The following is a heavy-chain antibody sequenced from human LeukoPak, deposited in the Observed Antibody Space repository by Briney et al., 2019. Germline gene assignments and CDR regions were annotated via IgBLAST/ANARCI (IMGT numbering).Heavy chain of an antibody. CDR1: GFTFSTYG. J-gene: IGHJ4*02. Sequence: GGSLRLSXAASGFTFSTYGMHWVRQAPGKGLEWVAFIRYDGSNKYYADSVKGRFTISRDNSKNTLYLQMNSLRAEDTAVYYCAKLAYSSSSSVDYWGQGTLVTVSS. CDR2: IRYDGSNK. CDR3: AKLAYSSSSSVDY. D-gene: IGHD6-6*01. V-gene: IGHV3-30*02.